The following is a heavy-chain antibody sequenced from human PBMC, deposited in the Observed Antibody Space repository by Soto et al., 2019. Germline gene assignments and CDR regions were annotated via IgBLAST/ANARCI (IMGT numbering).Heavy chain of an antibody. Sequence: GGSLRLSCTASGFTFGEYAMSWVRQAPGKGLEWVGFIRSKAYGGTTEYAASVRGRFTISRDDSKSIAYLQMNSLKTEDTAVYYCTREGSFGYGNYYYYGMNVWGQGTTVTVSS. CDR2: IRSKAYGGTT. J-gene: IGHJ6*02. D-gene: IGHD5-18*01. V-gene: IGHV3-49*04. CDR3: TREGSFGYGNYYYYGMNV. CDR1: GFTFGEYA.